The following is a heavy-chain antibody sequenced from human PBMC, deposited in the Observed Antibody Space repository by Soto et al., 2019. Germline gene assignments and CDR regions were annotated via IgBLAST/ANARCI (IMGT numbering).Heavy chain of an antibody. D-gene: IGHD3-16*01. V-gene: IGHV3-21*01. Sequence: GGSLRLSCAASGFVFSDFQFNWVRQAPGGGLEWLSSITGTSAFTEYAESIEGRFTISRDNPNKLLFLHMDNLRPEDTAVYYCARDNLAFQGAFDLWGQGTLVTSPQ. CDR2: ITGTSAFT. CDR1: GFVFSDFQ. CDR3: ARDNLAFQGAFDL. J-gene: IGHJ4*02.